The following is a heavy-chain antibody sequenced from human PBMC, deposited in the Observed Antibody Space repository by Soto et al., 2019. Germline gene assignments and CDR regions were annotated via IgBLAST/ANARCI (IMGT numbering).Heavy chain of an antibody. CDR3: AKELEHAFDS. Sequence: QVQLVESGGGVVQPGRSLRLSCAASGFTFSSYAMHWVRQAPGKGLEWVAVISYDGSDKYYADSVKGRFTISRDNSKNTLYLQMNSLRAEDTAVYYCAKELEHAFDSWGQGTMVTVSS. J-gene: IGHJ3*02. V-gene: IGHV3-30-3*01. CDR2: ISYDGSDK. CDR1: GFTFSSYA.